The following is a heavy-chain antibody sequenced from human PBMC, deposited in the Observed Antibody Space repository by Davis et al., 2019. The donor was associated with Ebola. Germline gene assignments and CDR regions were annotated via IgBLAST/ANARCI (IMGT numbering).Heavy chain of an antibody. CDR2: INNDGRST. D-gene: IGHD4-17*01. CDR1: GLTLSRYW. Sequence: GESLKISCAASGLTLSRYWMHWVRQAPGKGLVWVSRINNDGRSTSYADSVKGRFTISRDNGKNMLYLQMNSLRAEDTAVYYCAKGSLYGSRSITAGMDVWGQGTTVTVSS. CDR3: AKGSLYGSRSITAGMDV. V-gene: IGHV3-74*01. J-gene: IGHJ6*02.